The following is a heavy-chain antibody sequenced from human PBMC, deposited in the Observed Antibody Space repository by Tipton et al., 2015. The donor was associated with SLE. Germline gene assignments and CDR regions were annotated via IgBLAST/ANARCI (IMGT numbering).Heavy chain of an antibody. Sequence: TLSLTCTVSGGSISSYYWSWIRQPPGKGLEWIGYIYYSGSTNYNPSLKSRVTISVDTSKNQFSLKLSSVTAADTAVYYCARGRRRDYYYYYYMDVWGKGTTVIVSS. CDR2: IYYSGST. J-gene: IGHJ6*03. CDR3: ARGRRRDYYYYYYMDV. V-gene: IGHV4-59*01. CDR1: GGSISSYY.